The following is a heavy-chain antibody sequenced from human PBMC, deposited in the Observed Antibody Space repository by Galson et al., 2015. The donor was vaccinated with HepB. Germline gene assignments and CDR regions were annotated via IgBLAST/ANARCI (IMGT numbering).Heavy chain of an antibody. CDR3: ARADKFTYDFWSGFYYYDGMDV. CDR1: GYTFTSYD. D-gene: IGHD3-3*01. J-gene: IGHJ6*02. CDR2: MNPNSGNT. Sequence: SVKVSCKASGYTFTSYDINWVRQATGQGLEWMGWMNPNSGNTGYAQKFQGRVTMTRNTSISTAYMELSSLRSEDTAVYYCARADKFTYDFWSGFYYYDGMDVWGQGTTVTVSS. V-gene: IGHV1-8*01.